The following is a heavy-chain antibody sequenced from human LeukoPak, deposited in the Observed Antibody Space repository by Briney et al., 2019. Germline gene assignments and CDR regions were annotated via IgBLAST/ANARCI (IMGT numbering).Heavy chain of an antibody. V-gene: IGHV4-34*01. J-gene: IGHJ6*03. Sequence: SETLSLTCAVYGGSFSGYYWSWIRQPPGKGLEWIGEINHSGSTNYNPSLKSRVTMSVDTSKNQFSLKLSSVTAADTAVYYCARGTMVRGVTELQYYYYYYMDVWGKGTTVTISS. CDR2: INHSGST. CDR3: ARGTMVRGVTELQYYYYYYMDV. CDR1: GGSFSGYY. D-gene: IGHD3-10*01.